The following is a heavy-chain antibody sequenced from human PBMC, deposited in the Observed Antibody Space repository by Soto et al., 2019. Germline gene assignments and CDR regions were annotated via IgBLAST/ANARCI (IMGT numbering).Heavy chain of an antibody. V-gene: IGHV1-46*01. J-gene: IGHJ3*02. Sequence: ASVKVSCKASGYTFTSYYMHWVRHAPGQGLEWMGIINPSGGSTSYAQKFQGRVTMTRDTSTSTVYMELSSLRSEDTAVYYCARETVVVPAAIHARAFDIWGQGTMVTVSS. CDR3: ARETVVVPAAIHARAFDI. CDR2: INPSGGST. CDR1: GYTFTSYY. D-gene: IGHD2-2*01.